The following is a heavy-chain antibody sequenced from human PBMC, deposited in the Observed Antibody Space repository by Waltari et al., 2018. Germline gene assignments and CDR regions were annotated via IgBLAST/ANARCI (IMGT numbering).Heavy chain of an antibody. V-gene: IGHV1-69-2*01. CDR2: LDPEEGQA. J-gene: IGHJ3*01. D-gene: IGHD3-10*01. CDR3: AAALGGGISASRPFHF. Sequence: EVQLLQSGAEVKKPGTPVKISCQVSGDTFTDNYIHWIQQAPGKGLQWMGLLDPEEGQAVYAEKIQGRVTMTADTSIHTAYMELTSLTSEDTAFYYCAAALGGGISASRPFHFWGQGTMITVSS. CDR1: GDTFTDNY.